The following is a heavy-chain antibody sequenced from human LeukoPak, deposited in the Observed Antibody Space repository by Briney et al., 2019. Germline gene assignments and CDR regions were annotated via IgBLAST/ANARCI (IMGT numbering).Heavy chain of an antibody. CDR3: ARDSWDIVVVPAATLRNYYYYYMDV. J-gene: IGHJ6*03. D-gene: IGHD2-2*01. V-gene: IGHV3-30*01. CDR2: ISYDGSNK. Sequence: GGSLRLSCAASGFTFSSYAMHWVRQAPGKGLEWVAVISYDGSNKYYADSVKGRFTISRDNSKNTLYLQMNSLRAEDTAVYYCARDSWDIVVVPAATLRNYYYYYMDVWGKGTTVTVSS. CDR1: GFTFSSYA.